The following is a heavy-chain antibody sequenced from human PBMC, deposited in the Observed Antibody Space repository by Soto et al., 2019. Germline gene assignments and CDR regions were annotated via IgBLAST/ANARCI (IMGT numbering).Heavy chain of an antibody. CDR2: IYPGDSNT. Sequence: GASLKISCKGSGYSFTNYWIGWVRQMPGKGLEWMGIIYPGDSNTRYSPSLQGQVTISVDKSFSTAYLQWSSLKATDTAMYYCARHAYDFWSGHPNPRYYYGMDVWGQGTTVTVSS. CDR1: GYSFTNYW. J-gene: IGHJ6*02. CDR3: ARHAYDFWSGHPNPRYYYGMDV. V-gene: IGHV5-51*01. D-gene: IGHD3-3*01.